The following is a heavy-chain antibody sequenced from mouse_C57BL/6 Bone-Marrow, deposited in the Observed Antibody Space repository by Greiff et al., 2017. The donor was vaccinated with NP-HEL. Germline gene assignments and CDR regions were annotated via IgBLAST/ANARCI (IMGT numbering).Heavy chain of an antibody. J-gene: IGHJ2*01. CDR1: GFTFSSYT. V-gene: IGHV5-4*01. CDR2: ISDGGSYT. CDR3: AREGCMVTTGFDY. Sequence: EVKLVESGGGLVKPGGSLKLSCAASGFTFSSYTMSWVRQTPEKRLEWVATISDGGSYTYYPDNVKGRFTISRDNAKNNLYLQMSHLKSEDTAMYYCAREGCMVTTGFDYWGQGTTLTVSS. D-gene: IGHD2-2*01.